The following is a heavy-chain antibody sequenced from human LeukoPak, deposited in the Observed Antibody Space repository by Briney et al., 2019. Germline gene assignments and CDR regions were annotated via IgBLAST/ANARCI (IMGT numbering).Heavy chain of an antibody. Sequence: GGSLRLSCAASGFTLSSYAMSWVRQAPGKGLEWVSAISVSGNTYHADSVKGRFTISRDSSKNTLYLQMNRLRAEDAAVYYCAKETGKGPTFTFDYWGQGTLVTVSS. CDR1: GFTLSSYA. V-gene: IGHV3-23*01. CDR2: ISVSGNT. J-gene: IGHJ4*02. CDR3: AKETGKGPTFTFDY. D-gene: IGHD7-27*01.